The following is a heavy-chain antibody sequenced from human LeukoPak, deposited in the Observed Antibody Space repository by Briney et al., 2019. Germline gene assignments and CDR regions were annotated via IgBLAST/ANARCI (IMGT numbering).Heavy chain of an antibody. J-gene: IGHJ3*02. CDR3: ARDVEGGTFDI. CDR2: IDQSGGRN. Sequence: GGSLRLSCAASGFTFSRFWMNWVRQAPGRGLEWVANIDQSGGRNNYVDSVKGRFTISRDNAKNSLFLEMGSLRADDTAVYFCARDVEGGTFDIWGQGTTVTVSS. CDR1: GFTFSRFW. V-gene: IGHV3-7*05. D-gene: IGHD3-16*01.